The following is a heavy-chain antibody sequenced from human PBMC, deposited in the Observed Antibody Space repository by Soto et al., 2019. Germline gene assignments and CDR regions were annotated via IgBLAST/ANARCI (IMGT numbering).Heavy chain of an antibody. CDR1: GFTFDDYV. Sequence: EVQLVESGGGLVQPGRSLRLSCVASGFTFDDYVMHWVRQVPGKGLEWVSGISWNSGNIDYADSVNGRFTISRDNAMNSLYLQMNSLSPEDTDLYYCARGLSAVPSYLDYWGQGTLVTVSS. J-gene: IGHJ4*02. D-gene: IGHD3-16*01. CDR3: ARGLSAVPSYLDY. CDR2: ISWNSGNI. V-gene: IGHV3-9*01.